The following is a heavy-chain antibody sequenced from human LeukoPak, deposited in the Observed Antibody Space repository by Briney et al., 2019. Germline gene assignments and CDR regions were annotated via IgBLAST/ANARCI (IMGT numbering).Heavy chain of an antibody. CDR3: ARGYCSSTSCPDFDL. Sequence: SETLSLTCTVSGGSISSYYWSWIRQPAGKGLEWIGCIYTSGSTNYNPSLKSRVTISVDTSKNQFSLKLSSVTAADTAVYYCARGYCSSTSCPDFDLWGRGTLVTVSS. D-gene: IGHD2-2*01. CDR2: IYTSGST. CDR1: GGSISSYY. J-gene: IGHJ2*01. V-gene: IGHV4-4*07.